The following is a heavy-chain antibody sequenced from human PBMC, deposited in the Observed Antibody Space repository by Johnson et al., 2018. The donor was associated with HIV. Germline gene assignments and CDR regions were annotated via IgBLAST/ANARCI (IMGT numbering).Heavy chain of an antibody. J-gene: IGHJ3*02. CDR1: GFTFSYYG. CDR3: AGGPVPFGGVGVAAKRNDAFDI. CDR2: IWNDGSNK. D-gene: IGHD3-16*01. Sequence: QVQLVESGGGVVQPGKSLRLSCAASGFTFSYYGMPWVRQAPGKGLEWVAFIWNDGSNKSYADSVKGRFTISRDNSKATLYLQMNSLRGEETAVYSCAGGPVPFGGVGVAAKRNDAFDIWGQGTMVTVSS. V-gene: IGHV3-33*08.